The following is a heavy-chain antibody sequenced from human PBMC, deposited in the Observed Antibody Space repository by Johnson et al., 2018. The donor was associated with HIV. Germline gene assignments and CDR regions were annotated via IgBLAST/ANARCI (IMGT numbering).Heavy chain of an antibody. CDR2: INWNGGST. CDR1: GFTFDDYG. D-gene: IGHD6-6*01. Sequence: VQLVESGGGVVRPGGSLRLSCAASGFTFDDYGMSWVRQAPGKGLEWVSGINWNGGSTGYADSVKGRFTISRDNAKNSLYLQMNSLRAEDTAVFYCAKVMSSSTWAHDAFDIWGQGTMVTVSS. V-gene: IGHV3-20*04. J-gene: IGHJ3*02. CDR3: AKVMSSSTWAHDAFDI.